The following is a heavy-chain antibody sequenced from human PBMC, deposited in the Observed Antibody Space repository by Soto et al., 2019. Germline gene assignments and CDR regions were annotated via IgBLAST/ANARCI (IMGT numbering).Heavy chain of an antibody. D-gene: IGHD3-3*01. CDR2: IYWDDDK. Sequence: QITLNESGPTVVRPTETLTLTCRFSGFSLTTSGVGVGWIRQSPGKAPEWLALIYWDDDKRYSASLKSRLTITKDTSKSQVVLTVSDLDPTDTATYYCAHRVLRTVFGLVTTTAICFDFWGQGTPVAVSS. CDR3: AHRVLRTVFGLVTTTAICFDF. CDR1: GFSLTTSGVG. J-gene: IGHJ4*02. V-gene: IGHV2-5*02.